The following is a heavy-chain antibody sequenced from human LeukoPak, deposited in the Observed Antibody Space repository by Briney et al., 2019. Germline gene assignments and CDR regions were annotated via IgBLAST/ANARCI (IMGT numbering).Heavy chain of an antibody. CDR3: ARGILLWFGELYFDY. J-gene: IGHJ4*02. D-gene: IGHD3-10*01. CDR2: IYTSGST. CDR1: GGSISSYY. Sequence: SETLSLTCTVSGGSISSYYWSWIRQPAGKGLEWIGRIYTSGSTNYNPSLKSRVTMSVDTSKNQFSLKLCSVTAADTAVYYCARGILLWFGELYFDYWGQGTLVTVSS. V-gene: IGHV4-4*07.